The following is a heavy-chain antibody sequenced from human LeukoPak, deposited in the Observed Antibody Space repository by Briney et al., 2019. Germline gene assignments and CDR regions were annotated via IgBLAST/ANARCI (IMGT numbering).Heavy chain of an antibody. Sequence: GASVTVSFTASGYTFSSYGISWLRQAPGQGLEWMGWISAYNGNTNYAQKFQGRVTMTTDTSTSTLYMEVRSLRSDDTAVYYCARDHGHKSVDYWGQGTLVTVSS. J-gene: IGHJ4*02. CDR1: GYTFSSYG. CDR2: ISAYNGNT. CDR3: ARDHGHKSVDY. V-gene: IGHV1-18*01. D-gene: IGHD2-21*01.